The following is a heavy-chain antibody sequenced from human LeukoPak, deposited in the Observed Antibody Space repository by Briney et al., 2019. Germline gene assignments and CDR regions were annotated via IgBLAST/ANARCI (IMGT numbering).Heavy chain of an antibody. CDR3: ARSTSRGHMDYFDY. V-gene: IGHV7-4-1*02. Sequence: ASVKVSCKASGYTFTSYAMNWVRQAPGQGLEWMGWINTNTGNPTYAQGFTGRFVFSLDTSVSTAYLQISSLKAEDTAVYYCARSTSRGHMDYFDYWGQGTLVTVSS. CDR1: GYTFTSYA. D-gene: IGHD3-10*01. CDR2: INTNTGNP. J-gene: IGHJ4*02.